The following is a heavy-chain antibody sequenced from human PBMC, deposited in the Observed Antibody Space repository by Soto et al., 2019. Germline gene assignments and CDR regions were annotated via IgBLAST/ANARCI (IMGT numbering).Heavy chain of an antibody. J-gene: IGHJ3*02. V-gene: IGHV3-30-3*01. D-gene: IGHD5-18*01. Sequence: SLRLSCVASGLSFSSQAVHWVRQTQGKGLEWVAAISNDGNRQLYADSVKDRFTISRDNSRNTLDLQMNNLRTEDTGVYFCARDIYSYGSVGTPDIWGQGTMVTVSS. CDR2: ISNDGNRQ. CDR3: ARDIYSYGSVGTPDI. CDR1: GLSFSSQA.